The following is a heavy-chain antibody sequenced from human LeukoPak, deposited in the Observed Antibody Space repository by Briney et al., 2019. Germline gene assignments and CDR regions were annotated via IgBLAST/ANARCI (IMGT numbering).Heavy chain of an antibody. CDR3: ARTPLEICSSTSCYIAGENWFDP. CDR2: IIPILGIA. CDR1: GGTFSSYA. Sequence: SVKVSCKASGGTFSSYAISWVRQAPGQGLEWMGRIIPILGIANYAQKFQGRVTITADKSTSTAYMELSSRRSEDTAVYYCARTPLEICSSTSCYIAGENWFDPWGQGTLVTVSS. V-gene: IGHV1-69*04. J-gene: IGHJ5*02. D-gene: IGHD2-2*02.